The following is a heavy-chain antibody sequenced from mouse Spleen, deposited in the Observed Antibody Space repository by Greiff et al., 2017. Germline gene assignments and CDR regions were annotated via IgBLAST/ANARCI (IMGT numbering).Heavy chain of an antibody. V-gene: IGHV1-69*01. D-gene: IGHD3-1*01. J-gene: IGHJ2*01. CDR3: ARSGYLLY. CDR2: IDPSDSYT. CDR1: GYTFTSYW. Sequence: QVQLQQPGAELVMPGASVKLSCKASGYTFTSYWMHWVKQRPGQGLEWIGEIDPSDSYTNYNQKFKGKATLTVDKSSSTAYMQLSSLTSEDSAVYYCARSGYLLYWGQGTTLTVSS.